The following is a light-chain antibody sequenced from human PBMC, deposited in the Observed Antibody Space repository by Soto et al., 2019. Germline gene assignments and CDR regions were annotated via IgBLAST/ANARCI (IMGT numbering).Light chain of an antibody. V-gene: IGKV1-5*01. Sequence: DIQMNQSPSTLSASVGDRDTITCRASQSMSTWLAWYQQLPGKDPKVLIYDASSLERGVPSRFSGSGSGTEFTLTISSLQPDDFATYDCQQYNIYSPHTFGQGTKVEIK. J-gene: IGKJ2*01. CDR2: DAS. CDR3: QQYNIYSPHT. CDR1: QSMSTW.